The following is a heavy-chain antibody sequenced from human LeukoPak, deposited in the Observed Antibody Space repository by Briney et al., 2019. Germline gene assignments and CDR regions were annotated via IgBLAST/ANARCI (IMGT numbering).Heavy chain of an antibody. CDR2: IYHSGST. CDR1: GGSISSGGYY. J-gene: IGHJ3*02. CDR3: ARDYYDSRRYAFDI. D-gene: IGHD3-22*01. V-gene: IGHV4-30-2*01. Sequence: SQTLSLTCTVSGGSISSGGYYWSWIRQPPGKGLEWIGYIYHSGSTYYNPSLKSRVTISVDRSKNQFSLKLSSVTAADTAVYYCARDYYDSRRYAFDIWGQGTMVTVSS.